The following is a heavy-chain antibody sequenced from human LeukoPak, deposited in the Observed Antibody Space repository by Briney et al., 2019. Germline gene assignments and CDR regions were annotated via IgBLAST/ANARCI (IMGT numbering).Heavy chain of an antibody. CDR1: GGSISSYY. Sequence: SETLSLTCTVSGGSISSYYWSWIRQPAGKGLEWIGRIYTSGSTNYNPSLKSRVTMSVDTSKNQFSLKLSSVTAADTAVYYCARDPRDIPIFPYYYMDVWGKGTTVTVSS. J-gene: IGHJ6*03. CDR2: IYTSGST. CDR3: ARDPRDIPIFPYYYMDV. D-gene: IGHD3-3*01. V-gene: IGHV4-4*07.